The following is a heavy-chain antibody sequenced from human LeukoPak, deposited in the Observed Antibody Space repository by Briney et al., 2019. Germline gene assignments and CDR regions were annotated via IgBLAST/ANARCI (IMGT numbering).Heavy chain of an antibody. CDR2: INPNSGGT. D-gene: IGHD3-22*01. V-gene: IGHV1-2*02. CDR3: ARGYDSSGYYYSIWY. CDR1: GYTFTGYY. J-gene: IGHJ4*02. Sequence: GASVKVSCKASGYTFTGYYVHWVRQAPGQGLEWMGWINPNSGGTNYAQKFQGRVTMTRDASISTAYMELSRLRSDDTAVYYCARGYDSSGYYYSIWYWGQGTLVTVSS.